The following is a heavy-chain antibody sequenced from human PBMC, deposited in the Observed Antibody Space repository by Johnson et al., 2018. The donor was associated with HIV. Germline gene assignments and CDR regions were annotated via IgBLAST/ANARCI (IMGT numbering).Heavy chain of an antibody. D-gene: IGHD4-23*01. CDR3: ASWSWGLRWSGFDI. V-gene: IGHV3-30*04. CDR1: GFTFSSFA. CDR2: ISYDGGNE. Sequence: QVQLVESGGGVVQPGRSLRLSCAASGFTFSSFAMHWVRQAPGKGLEWVAVISYDGGNEYYADSVKGRFTISRDISKNTLYLQMNSLRAEDTAVYYCASWSWGLRWSGFDIWGQGTMVTVSS. J-gene: IGHJ3*02.